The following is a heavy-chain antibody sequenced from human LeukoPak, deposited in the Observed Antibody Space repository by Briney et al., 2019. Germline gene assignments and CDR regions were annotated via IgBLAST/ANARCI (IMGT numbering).Heavy chain of an antibody. CDR1: GGSISSSSYY. Sequence: SETLSLTCTVSGGSISSSSYYWGWIRQPPGKGLEWIGSIYYSGSTYYNPSLKSRVTISVDTSKNQFSLKLSSVTAADTAVYYCARHYYDSSGYLYYFDYWGQGTLVTVSS. CDR3: ARHYYDSSGYLYYFDY. D-gene: IGHD3-22*01. CDR2: IYYSGST. J-gene: IGHJ4*02. V-gene: IGHV4-39*01.